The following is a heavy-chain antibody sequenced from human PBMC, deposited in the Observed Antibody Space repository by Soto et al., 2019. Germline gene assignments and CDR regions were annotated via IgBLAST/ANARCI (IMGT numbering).Heavy chain of an antibody. CDR2: IYYSGTT. J-gene: IGHJ5*02. D-gene: IGHD3-9*01. V-gene: IGHV4-39*01. CDR1: GGTISSLSYC. CDR3: ARLGLRYFDWLPRMFDP. Sequence: SETLSLTGTVSGGTISSLSYCWSWNSKPPGKGLKWIGSIYYSGTTYYTPAIKSRVTISVDTSKNQFSLKLSSVTAADTAVYYCARLGLRYFDWLPRMFDPWGQGTLVTVSS.